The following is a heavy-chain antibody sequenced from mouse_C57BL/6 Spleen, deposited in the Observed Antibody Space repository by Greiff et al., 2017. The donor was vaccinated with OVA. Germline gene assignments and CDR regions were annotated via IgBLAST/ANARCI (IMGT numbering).Heavy chain of an antibody. Sequence: QVQLQQSGAELVRPGASVKLSCKASGYTFTDYYINWVKQRPGQGLEWIARIYPGSGNTYYNEKFKGKATLTAEKSSSTAYMQLSSLTSEDSAVYFCAREITTAFDYWGQGTTLTVSS. CDR3: AREITTAFDY. CDR1: GYTFTDYY. CDR2: IYPGSGNT. J-gene: IGHJ2*01. D-gene: IGHD1-2*01. V-gene: IGHV1-76*01.